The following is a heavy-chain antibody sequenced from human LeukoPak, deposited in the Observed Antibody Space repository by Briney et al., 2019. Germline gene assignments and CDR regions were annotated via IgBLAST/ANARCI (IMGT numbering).Heavy chain of an antibody. Sequence: GGSLRLSCAASGFTFSSYWMHWVRQAPGKGLVWVSRINSDGSSTGYADSVKGRFTISRDNAKNTLYLQMNSLRAEDTAVYYCASGRSGYPGNYWGQGTLVTVSS. D-gene: IGHD3-22*01. CDR3: ASGRSGYPGNY. CDR2: INSDGSST. CDR1: GFTFSSYW. V-gene: IGHV3-74*01. J-gene: IGHJ4*02.